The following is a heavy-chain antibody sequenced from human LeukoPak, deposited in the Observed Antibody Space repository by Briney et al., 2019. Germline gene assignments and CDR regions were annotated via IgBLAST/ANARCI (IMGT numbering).Heavy chain of an antibody. CDR2: INSSDGFT. V-gene: IGHV1-46*01. CDR1: GFSITDYF. D-gene: IGHD3/OR15-3a*01. CDR3: ARAVDQDFDY. J-gene: IGHJ4*02. Sequence: ASVRVACKTSGFSITDYFMHWVRQAPGQGLEWTGMINSSDGFTRQAQKFEGRVTITSDTSTSTVYMEMSSLTSEDTAVYYCARAVDQDFDYWGQGTLVTVSS.